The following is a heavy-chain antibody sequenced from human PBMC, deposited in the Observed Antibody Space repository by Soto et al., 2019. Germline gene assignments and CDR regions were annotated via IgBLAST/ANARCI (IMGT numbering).Heavy chain of an antibody. V-gene: IGHV4-39*01. CDR3: ARSSIEPRVFMYPFDS. CDR1: GGSVSSSSCY. D-gene: IGHD6-6*01. Sequence: SETLSLTCTVSGGSVSSSSCYWGWIRQPPGKGLEWIGYIYYSGSTYYNPSLKSRVTISVDTSKNQFSLKLSSVTAADTAVYYCARSSIEPRVFMYPFDSWGQGTLVTV. CDR2: IYYSGST. J-gene: IGHJ4*02.